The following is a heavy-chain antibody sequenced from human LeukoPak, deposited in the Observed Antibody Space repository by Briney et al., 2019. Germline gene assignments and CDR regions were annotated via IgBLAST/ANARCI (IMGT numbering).Heavy chain of an antibody. CDR3: VRVFRGAVTSNWFDP. V-gene: IGHV4-59*01. CDR1: GGSINGYF. D-gene: IGHD4-17*01. Sequence: SETLSLTCTVSGGSINGYFWTWIRQPPGKGLEWIGYISDSGSTNYNPSLKSRVTLSVDSSNTEFSLRLNSVTAADTAVYYCVRVFRGAVTSNWFDPWGQGTPVTVSS. CDR2: ISDSGST. J-gene: IGHJ5*02.